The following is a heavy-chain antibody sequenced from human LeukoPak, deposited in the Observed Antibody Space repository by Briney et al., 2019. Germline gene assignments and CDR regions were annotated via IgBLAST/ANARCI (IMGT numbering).Heavy chain of an antibody. CDR2: ISSSSSYI. CDR3: ASGRHGGYFDY. CDR1: GFTFSSYS. Sequence: GGSLRLSCAASGFTFSSYSMNWVRQAPGKGLEWVSSISSSSSYIYYADSVKGRFTISRDDAKNSLYLQMNSLRAEDTAVYYCASGRHGGYFDYWGQGTLVTVSS. V-gene: IGHV3-21*01. J-gene: IGHJ4*02. D-gene: IGHD3-16*01.